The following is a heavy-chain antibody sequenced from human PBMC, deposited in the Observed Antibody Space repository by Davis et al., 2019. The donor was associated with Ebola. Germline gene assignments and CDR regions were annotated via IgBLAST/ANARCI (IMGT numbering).Heavy chain of an antibody. CDR3: ARDRFFAFDF. Sequence: PGGSLRLSCAASGFTFSRHWMNWVRQAPGKGLEWITYITKGSDAIHYADSVKGRFTVSRDNAKNSVFLQMSSLRDEDSAVYYCARDRFFAFDFWSQGVHVSVSS. V-gene: IGHV3-48*02. CDR1: GFTFSRHW. D-gene: IGHD3/OR15-3a*01. CDR2: ITKGSDAI. J-gene: IGHJ4*02.